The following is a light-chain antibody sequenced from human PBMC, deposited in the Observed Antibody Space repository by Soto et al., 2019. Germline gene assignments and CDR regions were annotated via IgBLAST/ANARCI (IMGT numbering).Light chain of an antibody. Sequence: QSALTQPASVSGSPGQSITISCTGTSSNVGGYSHVSWYQQYPGKAPKFIIYEVSNRPSGVSNRFSGSKSGNTASLTISGLQAEDEADYYCSSYTSSSSVVFGGGTKVTVL. J-gene: IGLJ2*01. CDR2: EVS. CDR3: SSYTSSSSVV. V-gene: IGLV2-14*01. CDR1: SSNVGGYSH.